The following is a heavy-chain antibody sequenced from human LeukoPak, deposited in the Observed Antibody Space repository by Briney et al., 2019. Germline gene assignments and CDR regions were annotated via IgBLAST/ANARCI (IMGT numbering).Heavy chain of an antibody. CDR3: ARGGGESDYFDY. Sequence: SETLSLTCTVSGGSISSGDYYWSWIRQPPGKGLEWIGYIYYSGSTYYNPSLKSRVTISVDTSKNQFSLKLSSVTAADTAVYYCARGGGESDYFDYWGQGTRVTVSS. CDR1: GGSISSGDYY. CDR2: IYYSGST. J-gene: IGHJ4*02. D-gene: IGHD2-21*01. V-gene: IGHV4-30-4*01.